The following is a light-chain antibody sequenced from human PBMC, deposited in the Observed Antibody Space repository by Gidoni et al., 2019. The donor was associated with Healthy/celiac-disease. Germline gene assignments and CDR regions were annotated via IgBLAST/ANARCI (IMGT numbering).Light chain of an antibody. J-gene: IGKJ4*01. CDR3: QQYYSTPPT. Sequence: DIVLHQSPDPLPTSMGDRATINCTSSQRVLYSSNNKYDVAWFQQKPGQPPELLIYWASTRESGVPDRFSGSGCGTDFTLTISSLQAEDVAVYYCQQYYSTPPTFGGGTKVEIK. CDR1: QRVLYSSNNKYD. CDR2: WAS. V-gene: IGKV4-1*01.